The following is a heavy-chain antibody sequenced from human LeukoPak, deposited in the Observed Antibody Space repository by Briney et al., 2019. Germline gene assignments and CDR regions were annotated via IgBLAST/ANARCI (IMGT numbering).Heavy chain of an antibody. J-gene: IGHJ5*02. CDR1: GFTFSSYA. CDR2: ISGSGGST. V-gene: IGHV3-23*01. D-gene: IGHD3-3*01. CDR3: AKFESYDFWSGYSQGWFDP. Sequence: GGSLRLSCAASGFTFSSYAMSWVRQAPGKGLEWVSAISGSGGSTYYADSVKGRFTISRDKSKNTLYLQMNSLRAEDTAVYYCAKFESYDFWSGYSQGWFDPWGQGTLVTVSS.